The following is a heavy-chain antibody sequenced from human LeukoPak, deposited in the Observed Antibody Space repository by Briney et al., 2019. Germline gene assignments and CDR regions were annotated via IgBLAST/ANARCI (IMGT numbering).Heavy chain of an antibody. CDR1: GGSISGYY. J-gene: IGHJ4*02. V-gene: IGHV4-4*07. CDR3: ARRGDYSSGHDY. Sequence: SETLSLTCTVSGGSISGYYWSWIRQPAGKGLEWIGRIYSSGSTNYSPSLRSRVTMSVDTSRNQFSLKINSMTAADTDVYYCARRGDYSSGHDYWGQGTLVTVSS. D-gene: IGHD3-10*01. CDR2: IYSSGST.